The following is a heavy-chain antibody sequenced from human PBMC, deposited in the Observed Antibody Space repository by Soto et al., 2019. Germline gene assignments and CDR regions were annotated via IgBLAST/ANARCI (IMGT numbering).Heavy chain of an antibody. CDR3: ARDLGSGWYYYDSSGYREFDY. CDR1: GDSVSSNSAA. Sequence: SQTLSLTCAISGDSVSSNSAAWNWIRQSPSRGLEWLGRAYYRSKWYNDYAVSVKSRITINPDTSKNQFSLQLNSVTPEDTAVYYCARDLGSGWYYYDSSGYREFDYWGQGTLVTVSS. V-gene: IGHV6-1*01. D-gene: IGHD3-22*01. J-gene: IGHJ4*02. CDR2: AYYRSKWYN.